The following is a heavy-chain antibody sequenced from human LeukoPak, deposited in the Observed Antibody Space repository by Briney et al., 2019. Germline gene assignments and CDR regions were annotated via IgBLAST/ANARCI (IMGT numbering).Heavy chain of an antibody. CDR3: ARVQRYFDWLLLGAFDI. CDR2: IYTTGST. CDR1: GDSISSYY. J-gene: IGHJ3*02. D-gene: IGHD3-9*01. V-gene: IGHV4-4*07. Sequence: PSETLSLTCTVSGDSISSYYWSWVRQPAGKGLEWIGRIYTTGSTNYNPSLKSRVTISVDTSKNQFSLKLSSVTAADTAVYYCARVQRYFDWLLLGAFDIWGQGTMVTVSS.